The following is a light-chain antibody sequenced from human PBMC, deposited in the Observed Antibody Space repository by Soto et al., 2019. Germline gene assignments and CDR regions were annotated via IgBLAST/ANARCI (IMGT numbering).Light chain of an antibody. J-gene: IGKJ4*01. V-gene: IGKV3-11*01. Sequence: EIVLTQSPATLSLSPGERATLSCRASQSVSGCLAWYQQKPGQAPSLLIYDASNRATAIPARFSGSGSGTDFTLTISSLEPEDFAVYYCQQRCNWPPVTFGGGTKVEIK. CDR2: DAS. CDR1: QSVSGC. CDR3: QQRCNWPPVT.